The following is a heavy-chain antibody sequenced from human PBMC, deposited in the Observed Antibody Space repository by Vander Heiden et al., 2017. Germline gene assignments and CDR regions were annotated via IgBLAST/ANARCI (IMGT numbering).Heavy chain of an antibody. CDR2: IYHSGST. J-gene: IGHJ4*02. CDR3: ASGIAVAGPDY. CDR1: GYSISSGYH. Sequence: QVQLQESGPGLVKPSETLSLTCAVSGYSISSGYHLGWILQPPGKGLEWIGSIYHSGSTYYNPSLKSRVTISVDTSKNQFSLKLSSVTAADTAVYYCASGIAVAGPDYWGQGTLVTVSS. D-gene: IGHD6-19*01. V-gene: IGHV4-38-2*01.